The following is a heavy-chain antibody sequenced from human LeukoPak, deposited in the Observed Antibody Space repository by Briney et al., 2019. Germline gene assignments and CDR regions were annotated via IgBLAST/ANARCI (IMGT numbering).Heavy chain of an antibody. V-gene: IGHV4-4*07. CDR1: GGSISSYY. CDR2: IHSRGNI. D-gene: IGHD3-10*01. J-gene: IGHJ4*02. Sequence: SETLSLTCTVSGGSISSYYWSWIRQPAGKGLEWIGLIHSRGNINYNPSLKSRVTMSVDTSKNQFSLRLSSVTAADTAVYFCANTGSGSYYTYYFDYWGQGTLVTVSS. CDR3: ANTGSGSYYTYYFDY.